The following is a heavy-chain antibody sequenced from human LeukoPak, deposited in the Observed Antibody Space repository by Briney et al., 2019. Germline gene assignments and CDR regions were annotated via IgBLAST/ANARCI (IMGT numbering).Heavy chain of an antibody. D-gene: IGHD3-3*01. CDR1: GYTLTELS. Sequence: GASVKVSCKVSGYTLTELSMHWVRQAPGQRLEWMGWINAGSGNTKYSQKFQGRVTITRDTSASTAYMELSSLRSEDTAVYYCARSTKISYDFDYWGQGTLVTVSS. J-gene: IGHJ4*02. CDR3: ARSTKISYDFDY. V-gene: IGHV1-3*01. CDR2: INAGSGNT.